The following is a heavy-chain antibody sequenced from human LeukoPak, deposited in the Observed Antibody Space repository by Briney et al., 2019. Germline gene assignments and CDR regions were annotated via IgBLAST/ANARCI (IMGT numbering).Heavy chain of an antibody. Sequence: SETLSLTCTVSGGSLSSSNYYWGRIRQPPGKGPEWIGSIYYTGSTYYNPSLKSRVTMSVDTSKNRFSLKLSSVTAADTAVYYCARRGGVCYMCNWFDPWGQGTLVTVSS. D-gene: IGHD2-8*02. CDR1: GGSLSSSNYY. J-gene: IGHJ5*02. CDR2: IYYTGST. CDR3: ARRGGVCYMCNWFDP. V-gene: IGHV4-39*01.